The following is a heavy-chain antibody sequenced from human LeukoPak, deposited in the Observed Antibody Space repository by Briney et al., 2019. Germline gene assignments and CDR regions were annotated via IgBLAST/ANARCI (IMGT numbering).Heavy chain of an antibody. Sequence: GGSLRLSCAASGFTFSTFGMTWVRQAPGKGLEWVSGISVSGGNTYYADSVKGRFSISRDNSKNTMYLQMNSLRAEDTAVYYCAKVLPSSSSPDPWGQGTPVTVSS. CDR2: ISVSGGNT. V-gene: IGHV3-23*01. J-gene: IGHJ5*02. CDR1: GFTFSTFG. CDR3: AKVLPSSSSPDP. D-gene: IGHD6-6*01.